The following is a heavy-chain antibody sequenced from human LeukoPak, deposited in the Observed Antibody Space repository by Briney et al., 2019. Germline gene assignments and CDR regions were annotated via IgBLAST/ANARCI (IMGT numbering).Heavy chain of an antibody. J-gene: IGHJ4*02. CDR3: ATILNYCSSTSCYVGDFDY. V-gene: IGHV3-74*01. CDR2: IHSDGRST. Sequence: PGGSLRLSCAGSGFTFSNYWMHWVRQAPGKGLVWVSRIHSDGRSTGFADSVKGRFTISRDNAKNTLYLQMNSLGAEDTAVYYCATILNYCSSTSCYVGDFDYWGQGTLVTVSS. D-gene: IGHD2-2*01. CDR1: GFTFSNYW.